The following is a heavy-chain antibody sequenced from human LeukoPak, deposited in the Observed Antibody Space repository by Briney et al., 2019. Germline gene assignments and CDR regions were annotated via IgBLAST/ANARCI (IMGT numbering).Heavy chain of an antibody. CDR1: GGSISIYY. CDR3: ASLTTAEAFDI. V-gene: IGHV4-59*01. J-gene: IGHJ3*02. CDR2: IYDSGST. D-gene: IGHD3-22*01. Sequence: SETLSLTCTVSGGSISIYYWSWIRQPPGKGLEWIGYIYDSGSTNYNPSLKSRVTISVDTSKNQFSLKLSSVTAADTAVYYCASLTTAEAFDIWGQGTMVTVSS.